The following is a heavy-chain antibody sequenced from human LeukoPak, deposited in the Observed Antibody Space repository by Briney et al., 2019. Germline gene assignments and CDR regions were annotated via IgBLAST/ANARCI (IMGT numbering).Heavy chain of an antibody. CDR3: ARPYYYDSRIDP. Sequence: SETLSLTCTVTGGSISSGDYYWSWIRQPPGKGLEWIAYMYYSGSTYYNPSLKSRVAMSADTSKNQLSLKLSSVTAADTAVYYCARPYYYDSRIDPWGQGILVTVSS. V-gene: IGHV4-30-4*01. D-gene: IGHD3-22*01. CDR2: MYYSGST. J-gene: IGHJ5*02. CDR1: GGSISSGDYY.